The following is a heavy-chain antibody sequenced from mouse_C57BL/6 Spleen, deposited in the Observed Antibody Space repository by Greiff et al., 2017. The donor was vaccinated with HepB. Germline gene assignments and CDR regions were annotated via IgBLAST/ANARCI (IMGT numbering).Heavy chain of an antibody. CDR3: AREGYDYDAGWFAY. D-gene: IGHD2-4*01. V-gene: IGHV1-78*01. J-gene: IGHJ3*01. CDR1: GYTFTDHT. CDR2: IYPRDGST. Sequence: QVQLQQSDAELVKPGASVKISCKVSGYTFTDHTIHWMKQRPEQGEWIGYIYPRDGSTKYNEKFKGKATLTADKSSSTAYMQLNSLTSEDSAVYFCAREGYDYDAGWFAYWGQGTLVTVSA.